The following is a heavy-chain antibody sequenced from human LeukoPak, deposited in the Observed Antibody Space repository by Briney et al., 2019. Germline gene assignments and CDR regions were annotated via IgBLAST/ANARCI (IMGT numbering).Heavy chain of an antibody. J-gene: IGHJ4*02. Sequence: GASVKVSCKASGYTFTSYYMHWVRQAPGQGLEWMGIINPSGGSTSYAQKFQGRVTMTRDTSTSTAYMELSSLRSEDTAVYYCARDGYSYGVTGPFDYWGQGTLVTVSS. CDR2: INPSGGST. CDR3: ARDGYSYGVTGPFDY. CDR1: GYTFTSYY. D-gene: IGHD5-18*01. V-gene: IGHV1-46*01.